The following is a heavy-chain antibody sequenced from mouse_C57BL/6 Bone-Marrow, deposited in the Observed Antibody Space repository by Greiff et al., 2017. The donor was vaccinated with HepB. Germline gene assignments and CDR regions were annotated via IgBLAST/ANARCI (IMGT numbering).Heavy chain of an antibody. D-gene: IGHD1-1*01. Sequence: EVKLMESGPELVKPGASVKISCKASGYTFTDYYMNWVKQSHGKSLEWIGDINPNNGGTSYNQKFKGKATLTVDKSSSTAYMELRSLTSEDSAVYYCAKIYYYGSSYLYYYAMDYWGQGTAVTVSS. CDR3: AKIYYYGSSYLYYYAMDY. V-gene: IGHV1-26*01. CDR1: GYTFTDYY. CDR2: INPNNGGT. J-gene: IGHJ4*01.